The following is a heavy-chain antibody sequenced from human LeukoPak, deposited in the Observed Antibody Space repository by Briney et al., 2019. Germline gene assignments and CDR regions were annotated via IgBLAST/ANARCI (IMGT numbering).Heavy chain of an antibody. CDR1: GGTFSSYA. CDR3: ARPTLGCSSTSCYTRLDYYYYMDV. Sequence: ASVKVSCKASGGTFSSYAISWVRQAPGQGLEWMGGIIPIFGTANYAQKFQGRVTITADESTSTAYMELSSLRSEDTAVYYCARPTLGCSSTSCYTRLDYYYYMDVWGKGTTVTVSS. J-gene: IGHJ6*03. V-gene: IGHV1-69*13. D-gene: IGHD2-2*02. CDR2: IIPIFGTA.